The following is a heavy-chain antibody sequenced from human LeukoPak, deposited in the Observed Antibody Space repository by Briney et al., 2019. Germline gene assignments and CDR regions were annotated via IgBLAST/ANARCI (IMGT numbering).Heavy chain of an antibody. D-gene: IGHD6-19*01. CDR1: GYSFASYG. Sequence: GDSVKVACKASGYSFASYGISWVRQAAGHGLEWMGWISAYNGNTNHAQRLQGRVTMTTRTSTSTVYMELRSLRSDDTAVCFCTRGLSGGWFYYWGQGSLVIVSS. V-gene: IGHV1-18*01. CDR3: TRGLSGGWFYY. CDR2: ISAYNGNT. J-gene: IGHJ4*02.